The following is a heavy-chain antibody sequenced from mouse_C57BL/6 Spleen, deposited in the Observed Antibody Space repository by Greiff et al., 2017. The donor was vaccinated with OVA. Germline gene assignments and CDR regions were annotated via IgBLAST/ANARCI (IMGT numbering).Heavy chain of an antibody. CDR3: ARGDYDYEASFAY. V-gene: IGHV1-50*01. CDR1: GYTFTSYW. Sequence: QVQLQQSGAELVKPGASVKLSCKASGYTFTSYWMQWVKQRPGQGLEWIGEIDPSDSYTNYNQKFKGKATLTVDTSSSTAYMQLSSLTSEDSAVYYCARGDYDYEASFAYWGQGTLVTVSA. D-gene: IGHD2-4*01. J-gene: IGHJ3*01. CDR2: IDPSDSYT.